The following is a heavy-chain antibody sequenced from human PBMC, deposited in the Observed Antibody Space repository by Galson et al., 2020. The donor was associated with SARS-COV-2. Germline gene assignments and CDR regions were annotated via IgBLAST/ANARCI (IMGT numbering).Heavy chain of an antibody. Sequence: SETLSLTCTVSGGSISSGDYYWSWIRQPPGKGLEWIGYIYYSGSTYYNPSLKSRVTISVDTSKNQFSLKLSSVTAADTAVYYCAREISSGYDLGIDYWGQGTLVTVSS. CDR2: IYYSGST. CDR1: GGSISSGDYY. V-gene: IGHV4-30-4*01. J-gene: IGHJ4*02. D-gene: IGHD3-22*01. CDR3: AREISSGYDLGIDY.